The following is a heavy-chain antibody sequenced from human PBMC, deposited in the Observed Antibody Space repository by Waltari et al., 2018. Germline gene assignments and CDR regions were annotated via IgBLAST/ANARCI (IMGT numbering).Heavy chain of an antibody. J-gene: IGHJ4*02. V-gene: IGHV3-48*04. D-gene: IGHD4-17*01. CDR3: ARDLDKYGHGTPNDY. CDR1: GFMFSVFS. Sequence: EVQLVESGGGLVQPGGSLRLSCAASGFMFSVFSMNWVRQAPGKWLEWLSYISVRSTTIADADSVKGRFTISRDNAKNSLDLQMNSLRAEDTAVDYCARDLDKYGHGTPNDYWGQGTLVTVSS. CDR2: ISVRSTTI.